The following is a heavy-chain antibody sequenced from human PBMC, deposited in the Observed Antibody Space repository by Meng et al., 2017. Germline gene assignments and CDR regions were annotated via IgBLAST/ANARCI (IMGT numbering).Heavy chain of an antibody. CDR1: GGSFSGYY. D-gene: IGHD2-15*01. CDR2: INHGGST. V-gene: IGHV4-34*01. CDR3: ARGVRLPDY. Sequence: VQLQQWGAGLFKPSETLSLTCAVYGGSFSGYYWSWIRQPPGKGLEGIGEINHGGSTNYNPSLKSRVTISVDTSKNQFSLKLSSVTAADTAVYYCARGVRLPDYWGQGTLVTVSS. J-gene: IGHJ4*02.